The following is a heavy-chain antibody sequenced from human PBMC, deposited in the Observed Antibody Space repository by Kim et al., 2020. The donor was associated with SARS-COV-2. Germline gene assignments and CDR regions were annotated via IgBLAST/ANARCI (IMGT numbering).Heavy chain of an antibody. CDR3: AKDHVSARSGYYAGLIAY. D-gene: IGHD3-22*01. V-gene: IGHV3-23*01. J-gene: IGHJ4*02. CDR2: ISGSGGST. Sequence: GGSLRLSCAASGFTFSSYAMSWVRQAPGKGLEWVSAISGSGGSTYYADSVKGRFTISRDNSKNTLYLQMNSLRAEDTAVYYCAKDHVSARSGYYAGLIAYWGQDTLVTVSS. CDR1: GFTFSSYA.